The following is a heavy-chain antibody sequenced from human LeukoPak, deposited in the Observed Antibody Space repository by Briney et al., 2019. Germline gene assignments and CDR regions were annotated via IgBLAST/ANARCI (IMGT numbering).Heavy chain of an antibody. CDR3: ARDLLYSGSYSWYFDL. V-gene: IGHV3-33*01. CDR2: IYYDGSNK. D-gene: IGHD1-26*01. J-gene: IGHJ2*01. CDR1: GFTFSRNG. Sequence: GGSLRLSCAASGFTFSRNGMHWVRQAPGKGLEWVALIYYDGSNKYYVDSVKGRFTISRDNSKNMLYLRMNSLRAEDTAVYYCARDLLYSGSYSWYFDLWGRGTPVTVSS.